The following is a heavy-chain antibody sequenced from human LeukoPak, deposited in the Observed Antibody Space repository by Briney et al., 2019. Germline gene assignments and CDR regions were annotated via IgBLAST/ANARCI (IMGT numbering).Heavy chain of an antibody. CDR3: ARDDSPPLSGYDWSGVDY. CDR1: GGTFSSYA. D-gene: IGHD5-12*01. J-gene: IGHJ4*02. CDR2: IIPIFGTA. Sequence: SVKVSCKASGGTFSSYAISWVRQAPGQGLEWMGGIIPIFGTANYAQKFQGRVTITADESTSTAYMELSSLRSEDAAVYYCARDDSPPLSGYDWSGVDYWGQGTLVTVSS. V-gene: IGHV1-69*13.